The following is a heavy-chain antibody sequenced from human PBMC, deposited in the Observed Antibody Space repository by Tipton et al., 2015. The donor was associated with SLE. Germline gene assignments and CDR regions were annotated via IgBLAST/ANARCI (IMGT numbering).Heavy chain of an antibody. CDR1: GGSISSGSFY. D-gene: IGHD4-11*01. V-gene: IGHV4-61*02. Sequence: TLSLTCTVSGGSISSGSFYWSWIRQPAGKGLEYMGRIYTSGSTNYNPSLKSRVTISVDTSKNQFSLKLSSVTAADTAVYYCARGIYSNNGWDYYYYYMDIWGKGTTVTVSS. J-gene: IGHJ6*03. CDR3: ARGIYSNNGWDYYYYYMDI. CDR2: IYTSGST.